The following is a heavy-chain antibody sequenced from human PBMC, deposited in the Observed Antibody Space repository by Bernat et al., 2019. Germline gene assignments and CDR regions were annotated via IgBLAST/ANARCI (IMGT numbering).Heavy chain of an antibody. CDR1: GFTFSSYV. D-gene: IGHD4-11*01. CDR3: ATEGERMTTSSAFDI. CDR2: VSYDGNNK. V-gene: IGHV3-30*01. Sequence: QVQLVESGGGVVQPGRSLRLSCAASGFTFSSYVMHWVRQAPDKGREWVAVVSYDGNNKYYAESVRGRFSISRDNSKNTLYLQMNSLRAEDTAVYYCATEGERMTTSSAFDIWGQGTVVTVSS. J-gene: IGHJ3*02.